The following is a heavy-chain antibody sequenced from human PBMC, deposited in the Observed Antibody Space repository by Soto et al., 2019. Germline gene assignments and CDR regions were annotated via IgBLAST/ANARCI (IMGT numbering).Heavy chain of an antibody. V-gene: IGHV5-51*01. Sequence: VQLVQSGAEVKQPGESLKISCKGSGYSFTTYWIGWVRQMPGKGLEWLGIIYPGNSDTRYSPSFQGQVTVSADKSTTTAYLQWSSLKASDTAMYYCAAVVAAGNPWAFNVWGQGTMVTVSS. CDR3: AAVVAAGNPWAFNV. J-gene: IGHJ3*01. D-gene: IGHD2-15*01. CDR1: GYSFTTYW. CDR2: IYPGNSDT.